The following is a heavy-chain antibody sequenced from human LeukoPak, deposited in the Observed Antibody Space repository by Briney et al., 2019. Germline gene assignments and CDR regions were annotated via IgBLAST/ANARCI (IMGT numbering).Heavy chain of an antibody. CDR2: IYPAYSDT. D-gene: IGHD3-10*01. CDR1: RYIFTHYW. CDR3: ARQSRDGSKTRGYYFDY. J-gene: IGHJ4*02. V-gene: IGHV5-51*01. Sequence: GESLKISCQVSRYIFTHYWIGWVRQMPGNGLESMGIIYPAYSDTTYSPSFQGQVTISADKSISTVYLQWSSLKASDTAMYYCARQSRDGSKTRGYYFDYWGQGTLVTVSS.